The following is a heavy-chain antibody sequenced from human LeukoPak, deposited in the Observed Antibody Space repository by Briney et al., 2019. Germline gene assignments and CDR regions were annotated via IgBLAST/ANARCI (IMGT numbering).Heavy chain of an antibody. CDR3: ARLTPGYYYGSGSYQYYGMDV. J-gene: IGHJ6*02. CDR1: GGSISSSSYY. CDR2: IYYSGST. V-gene: IGHV4-39*01. D-gene: IGHD3-10*01. Sequence: SETLSLTCTVSGGSISSSSYYWGWIRQPPGKGLEWIGSIYYSGSTYYNPSLKSRVTISVDTSKNQFSLKLSSVTAADTAVYYCARLTPGYYYGSGSYQYYGMDVWGQGTTVTVSS.